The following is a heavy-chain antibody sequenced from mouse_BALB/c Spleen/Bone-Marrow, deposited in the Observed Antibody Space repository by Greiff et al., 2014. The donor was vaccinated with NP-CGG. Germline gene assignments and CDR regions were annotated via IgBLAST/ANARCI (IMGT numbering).Heavy chain of an antibody. D-gene: IGHD1-1*01. Sequence: VKLMESGPGLVAPSQSLSVTCTVSGFSLTTYDISWIRQPPGKGLEWLGVIWTGGGTNYNSAFMSRLTISKDNSKSQVFLKMNSLQTDDTAIYYCVRGYYYGSSPFDYWGQGTTLTVSS. J-gene: IGHJ2*01. CDR3: VRGYYYGSSPFDY. CDR2: IWTGGGT. V-gene: IGHV2-9-2*01. CDR1: GFSLTTYD.